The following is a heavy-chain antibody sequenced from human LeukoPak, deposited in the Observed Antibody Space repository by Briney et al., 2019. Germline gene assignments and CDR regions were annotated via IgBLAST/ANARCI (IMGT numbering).Heavy chain of an antibody. CDR1: GFTFNDYA. Sequence: GGSLRLSCVVSGFTFNDYAMHWVRQAPGKGLEWVALISNDGSNNDYADSVKGRFTISRDNSKKTLFLQMNSLRAEDTALYYCARGLHYASGSYYKGFSGFWGQGTLVTVSS. D-gene: IGHD3-10*01. V-gene: IGHV3-30-3*01. CDR2: ISNDGSNN. CDR3: ARGLHYASGSYYKGFSGF. J-gene: IGHJ4*02.